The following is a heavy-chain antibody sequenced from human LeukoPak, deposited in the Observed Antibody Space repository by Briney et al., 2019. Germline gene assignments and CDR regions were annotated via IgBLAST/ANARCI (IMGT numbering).Heavy chain of an antibody. V-gene: IGHV3-53*01. J-gene: IGHJ4*02. CDR2: IYSGGST. D-gene: IGHD4-11*01. CDR3: ARDTTTAFDY. CDR1: GFTVSSNY. Sequence: AWSVRLSCAASGFTVSSNYMSWVRQAPGKGLEWVSVIYSGGSTYYADSVKGRFTISRDNSKNTLYLQMNSLRAEDTAVYYCARDTTTAFDYWGQGTLVTVSS.